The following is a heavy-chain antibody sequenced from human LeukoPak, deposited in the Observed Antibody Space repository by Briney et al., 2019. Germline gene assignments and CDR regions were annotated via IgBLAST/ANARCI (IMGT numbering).Heavy chain of an antibody. CDR3: ARAALAVMTAMRWFDP. V-gene: IGHV3-23*01. J-gene: IGHJ5*02. D-gene: IGHD2-21*02. CDR1: GFTFSNFA. CDR2: ISALGESA. Sequence: PGGSLRLSCSGSGFTFSNFAMSWARQAPGKGLEWVSGISALGESADYADSVKGRFTISRDNSKNTLYLLMNDLRDEDTALYFCARAALAVMTAMRWFDPWGQGTLVTVSS.